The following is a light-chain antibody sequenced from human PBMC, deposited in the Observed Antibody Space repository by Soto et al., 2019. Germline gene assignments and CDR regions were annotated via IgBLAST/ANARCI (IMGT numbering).Light chain of an antibody. Sequence: DIQMPQSPSPLSGSVGDRVTITCRASQTISSWLAWYQQKPGKAPKLLIYKASTVKSGVPPRFSGSGTGTDFTLTISSLEAEDFATYYCPQPNSYPNAFGHGTRLEIK. J-gene: IGKJ5*01. CDR2: KAS. CDR1: QTISSW. CDR3: PQPNSYPNA. V-gene: IGKV1-5*03.